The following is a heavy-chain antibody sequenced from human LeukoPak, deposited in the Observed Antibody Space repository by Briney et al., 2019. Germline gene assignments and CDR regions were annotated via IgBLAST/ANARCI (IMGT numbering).Heavy chain of an antibody. CDR2: ISAYNGNT. CDR1: GYTFTSYG. Sequence: ASVKVSCKASGYTFTSYGISWVRQAPGQGLEWMGWISAYNGNTNYAQKLQGRVTMTTDTSTSTAYMELRSLRSDDTAVYYCARGARDDYGSGSYSSPTWFDPWGQGTLVTVSS. J-gene: IGHJ5*02. CDR3: ARGARDDYGSGSYSSPTWFDP. V-gene: IGHV1-18*01. D-gene: IGHD3-10*01.